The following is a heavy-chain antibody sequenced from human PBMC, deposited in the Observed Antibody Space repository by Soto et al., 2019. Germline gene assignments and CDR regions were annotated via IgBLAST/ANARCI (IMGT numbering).Heavy chain of an antibody. Sequence: GGSLRLSCAASGFTFSTYWMSWVRQAPGKGLEYVSAISPTGGTTYYADSLKGRFTTSRDNSKSTLYLHMSSLRTEDTAVYYCGRKEVSGPIDYWGQGTLVTVSS. V-gene: IGHV3-64D*06. CDR1: GFTFSTYW. CDR2: ISPTGGTT. CDR3: GRKEVSGPIDY. J-gene: IGHJ4*02.